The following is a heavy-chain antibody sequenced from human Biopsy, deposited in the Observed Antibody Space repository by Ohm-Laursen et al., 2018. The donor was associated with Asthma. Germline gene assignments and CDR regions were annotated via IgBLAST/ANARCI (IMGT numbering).Heavy chain of an antibody. V-gene: IGHV4-31*03. D-gene: IGHD2-8*01. CDR3: ARDLSGYCTSSACYGFDS. J-gene: IGHJ5*01. Sequence: TLSLTCTVSGGSLSSGPYYWSWVRQHPGKGLEWIGYISYSGSTFYSPSLESRVTVSVDTSKNQFSLKLSSVTAADTAVYYCARDLSGYCTSSACYGFDSWGQGTLVTVSS. CDR2: ISYSGST. CDR1: GGSLSSGPYY.